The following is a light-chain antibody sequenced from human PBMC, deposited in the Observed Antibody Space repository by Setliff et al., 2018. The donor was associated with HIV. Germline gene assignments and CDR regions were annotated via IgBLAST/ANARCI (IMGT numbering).Light chain of an antibody. CDR3: QVRDSSSDHSYV. V-gene: IGLV3-21*04. J-gene: IGLJ1*01. Sequence: SYELTQPPSVSVAPGKTARITCGGNNIGSKSVHWYQQKPGQAPVLVIYYDSDRPSGIPERFSGSNSGNTATLTIGRVEAGDEADYYCQVRDSSSDHSYVFGTGTKVTVL. CDR2: YDS. CDR1: NIGSKS.